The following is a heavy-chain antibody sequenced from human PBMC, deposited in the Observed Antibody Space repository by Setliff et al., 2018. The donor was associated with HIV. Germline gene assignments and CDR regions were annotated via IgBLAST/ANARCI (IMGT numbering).Heavy chain of an antibody. J-gene: IGHJ6*03. CDR3: ARGDYDYYYYYMDV. CDR2: IHYSGST. D-gene: IGHD4-17*01. V-gene: IGHV4-59*01. CDR1: GGSISSYY. Sequence: PSETLSLTCTVSGGSISSYYWSWIRQPPGKGLEWIGYIHYSGSTNYNPSLKSRVTISVDTSKNQFSLKLSSVTAADTAVYYCARGDYDYYYYYMDVWGKGTTVTVSS.